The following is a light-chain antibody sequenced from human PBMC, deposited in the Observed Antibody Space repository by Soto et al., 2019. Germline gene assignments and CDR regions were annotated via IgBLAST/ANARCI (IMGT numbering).Light chain of an antibody. V-gene: IGKV3-20*01. CDR2: GAS. CDR1: QSVSGSY. CDR3: QQYGRSPRT. Sequence: EIVLTQSPGTLSLSQGERATLSCRASQSVSGSYLAWYQQKPGQAPRLLIFGASSRATGIPDRFSGSGSGTDFTLTISRLEPEDFAVYYCQQYGRSPRTFGQGTKVEIK. J-gene: IGKJ1*01.